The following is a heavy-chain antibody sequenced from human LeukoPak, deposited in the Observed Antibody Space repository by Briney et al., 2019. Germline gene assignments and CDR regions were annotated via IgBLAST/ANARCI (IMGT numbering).Heavy chain of an antibody. CDR3: ARDRQLHYYDSSGYALPFDP. Sequence: APVKVSCKASGYTFTSYDINWVRQAPGQGLEWMGWINPNSGGTNYAQKFQGRVTMTRDTSISTAYMELSRLRSDDTAVYYCARDRQLHYYDSSGYALPFDPWGQGTLVTVSS. D-gene: IGHD3-22*01. CDR2: INPNSGGT. CDR1: GYTFTSYD. V-gene: IGHV1-2*02. J-gene: IGHJ5*02.